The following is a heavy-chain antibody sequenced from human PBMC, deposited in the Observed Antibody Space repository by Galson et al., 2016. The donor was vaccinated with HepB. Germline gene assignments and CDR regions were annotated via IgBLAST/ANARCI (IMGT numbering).Heavy chain of an antibody. Sequence: PALVKPTQTLTLTCTFSGFSLSTGAMCVSWIRQPPGKALEWLARIDWDDDKYYSTSLKTRLTISKDTSKNQVVLRITNMDPVDTATYFCARTKRYSSGYYSSDYWGQGTLVSGSS. CDR3: ARTKRYSSGYYSSDY. CDR2: IDWDDDK. V-gene: IGHV2-70*11. J-gene: IGHJ4*02. D-gene: IGHD3-22*01. CDR1: GFSLSTGAMC.